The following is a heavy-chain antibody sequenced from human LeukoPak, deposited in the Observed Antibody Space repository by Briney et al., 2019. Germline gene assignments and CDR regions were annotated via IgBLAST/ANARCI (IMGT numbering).Heavy chain of an antibody. CDR3: ARRGHFSDAFDI. V-gene: IGHV3-13*05. CDR2: IGTAGDP. J-gene: IGHJ3*02. D-gene: IGHD2/OR15-2a*01. CDR1: GFTFSSYD. Sequence: GGSLGLSCAASGFTFSSYDMHWVRQATGKGLEWVSAIGTAGDPYYPGSVKGRFTISRENAKNSLYLQMNSLGAGDTAVYYCARRGHFSDAFDIWGQGTMVTVSS.